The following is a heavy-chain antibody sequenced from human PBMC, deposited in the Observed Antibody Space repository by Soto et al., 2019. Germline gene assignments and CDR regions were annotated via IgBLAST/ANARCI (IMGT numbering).Heavy chain of an antibody. CDR3: ARGSGIAVADA. CDR2: ISAYNGNT. CDR1: GYTFTSYD. D-gene: IGHD6-19*01. J-gene: IGHJ5*02. Sequence: ASVKVSCKASGYTFTSYDINWVRQAPGQGLEWMGWISAYNGNTNYAQKLQGRVTMTTDTSSSTAYMELRSLRSDDTALYYCARGSGIAVADAWGQGTLVTVSS. V-gene: IGHV1-18*01.